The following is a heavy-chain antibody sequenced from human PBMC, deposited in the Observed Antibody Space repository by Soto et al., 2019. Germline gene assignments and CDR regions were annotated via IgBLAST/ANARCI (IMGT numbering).Heavy chain of an antibody. CDR3: ARGLRSDPTREHYGDSTSQYFQH. Sequence: PSETLSLTCAVSSGSIIGTNWWTWVRRPPGKGLEWIGETHHSGSTNYNPSLKSRVTISVDTSKNQFSLKLSSVTAADTAVYYCARGLRSDPTREHYGDSTSQYFQHWGQGTLVTVSS. D-gene: IGHD4-17*01. J-gene: IGHJ1*01. V-gene: IGHV4-4*02. CDR1: SGSIIGTNW. CDR2: THHSGST.